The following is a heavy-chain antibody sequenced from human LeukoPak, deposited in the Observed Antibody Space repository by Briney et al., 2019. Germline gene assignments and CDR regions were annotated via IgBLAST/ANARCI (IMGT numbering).Heavy chain of an antibody. D-gene: IGHD1-26*01. J-gene: IGHJ6*02. V-gene: IGHV4-34*01. Sequence: KTSETLSLTCAVYGGSFSGYYWSWIRQPPGKGLEWIGEIHHSGSTNYNPCLKSGVTISVDTSKNQFSLKLSSVTAADTAVYYCARVRRQGLGYYYGMDVWGQGTTVTVSS. CDR2: IHHSGST. CDR1: GGSFSGYY. CDR3: ARVRRQGLGYYYGMDV.